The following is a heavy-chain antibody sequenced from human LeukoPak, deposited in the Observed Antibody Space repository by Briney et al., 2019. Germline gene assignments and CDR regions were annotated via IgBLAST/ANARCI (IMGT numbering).Heavy chain of an antibody. D-gene: IGHD2-15*01. CDR1: GGSFSGYY. CDR2: INHSGST. Sequence: PSETLSLTCAVYGGSFSGYYWSWIRQPPGKGLEWIGEINHSGSTNYNPSLKSRVTISVDTSKNQFSLKLNSVTAADTAVYYCARDSLHCNGGRCFHMRVFDYWGQGALVTVSS. V-gene: IGHV4-34*01. J-gene: IGHJ4*02. CDR3: ARDSLHCNGGRCFHMRVFDY.